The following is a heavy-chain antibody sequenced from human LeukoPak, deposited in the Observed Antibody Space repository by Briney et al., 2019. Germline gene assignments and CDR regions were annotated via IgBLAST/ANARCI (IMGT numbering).Heavy chain of an antibody. CDR1: GYTFNTYG. Sequence: ASVKVSCKPSGYTFNTYGITWVRQAPGQGLEWMGWIGPYNGNTNYAQKFQGRVTMTTDTSTSTAYMELRSLRSDDTAVYYCARAPDRRSRHNYDILTGYRYWFDPWGQGTLVTVSS. D-gene: IGHD3-9*01. CDR3: ARAPDRRSRHNYDILTGYRYWFDP. V-gene: IGHV1-18*01. J-gene: IGHJ5*02. CDR2: IGPYNGNT.